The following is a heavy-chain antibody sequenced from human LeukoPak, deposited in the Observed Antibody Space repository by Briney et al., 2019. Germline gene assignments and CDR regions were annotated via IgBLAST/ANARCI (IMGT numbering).Heavy chain of an antibody. CDR3: ARDSSAHFDY. CDR1: GGSISSSSYY. J-gene: IGHJ4*02. CDR2: IYYSGST. V-gene: IGHV4-39*07. Sequence: SETLSLTCTVSGGSISSSSYYWGWIRQPPGKGLEWIGSIYYSGSTYYNPSLKSRVTISVDTSKNQFSLNLSSVTAADTAVYYCARDSSAHFDYWGQGTLVTVSS.